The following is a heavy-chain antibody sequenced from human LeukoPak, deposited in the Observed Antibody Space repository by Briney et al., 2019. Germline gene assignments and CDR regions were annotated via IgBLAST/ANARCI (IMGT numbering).Heavy chain of an antibody. V-gene: IGHV3-74*01. CDR3: ARGSSSGWPDYFDS. J-gene: IGHJ4*02. D-gene: IGHD6-19*01. CDR1: GFTLSIYW. Sequence: GGSLRLSCAASGFTLSIYWMHWVRQAPGKGLVWVSRINGDGSDTPYADSVKGRFTISRDNAKNMLYLQMNSLRAEDTAVYYCARGSSSGWPDYFDSWGQGILVIVSS. CDR2: INGDGSDT.